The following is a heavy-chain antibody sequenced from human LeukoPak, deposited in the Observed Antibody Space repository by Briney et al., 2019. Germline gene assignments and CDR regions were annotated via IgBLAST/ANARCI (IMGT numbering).Heavy chain of an antibody. J-gene: IGHJ5*02. CDR3: ARGTGIAES. CDR1: GYSISSGYY. Sequence: SETLSLTCTVSGYSISSGYYWGWIRQPPGKGLEWIGSIYHSGSTYYNPSLKSRVTISVDTSKNQFSLKLSSVTAADTAVYYCARGTGIAESWGQGTLVTVSS. D-gene: IGHD6-13*01. CDR2: IYHSGST. V-gene: IGHV4-38-2*02.